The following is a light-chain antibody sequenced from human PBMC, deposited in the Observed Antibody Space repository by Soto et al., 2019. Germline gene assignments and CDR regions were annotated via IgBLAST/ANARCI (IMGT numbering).Light chain of an antibody. Sequence: EIVMTQSPATLSVSPGGRATLPCRASQSISDTLAWYQQKPGQAPRLLIYDASSRATGIPDRFSGSGSGTDFTLTISRLEPEDFAVYYCQHYETSPQAFGQGTKVDIK. J-gene: IGKJ1*01. V-gene: IGKV3-20*01. CDR2: DAS. CDR1: QSISDT. CDR3: QHYETSPQA.